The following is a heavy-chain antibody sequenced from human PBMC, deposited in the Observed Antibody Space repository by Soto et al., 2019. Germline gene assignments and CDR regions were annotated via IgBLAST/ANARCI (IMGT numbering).Heavy chain of an antibody. J-gene: IGHJ4*02. D-gene: IGHD5-18*01. CDR2: IYPSGMP. CDR1: GGSISNAAYS. V-gene: IGHV4-30-2*01. CDR3: ARERGGYGLFDS. Sequence: SETLSLTCTVSGGSISNAAYSWSWIRQPPGKGLEWIGYIYPSGMPFYNPSLRSRVTISIDRSNDQFSLNLKSVTAADTAVYYCARERGGYGLFDSWGQGTLVTVST.